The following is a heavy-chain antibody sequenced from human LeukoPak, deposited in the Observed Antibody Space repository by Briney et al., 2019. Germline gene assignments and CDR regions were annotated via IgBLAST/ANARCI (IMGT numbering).Heavy chain of an antibody. V-gene: IGHV3-74*01. CDR2: INTDGSTT. CDR3: ARVAAGTGSFDY. CDR1: GFTLSSNW. D-gene: IGHD3-10*01. Sequence: GSLRLSCAASGFTLSSNWMHWVRQAPGKGLVWVSRINTDGSTTTYADSVKGRFTISRDDAKHTLYLQMDSLRAEDTAVYYCARVAAGTGSFDYWGQGTLVTVSS. J-gene: IGHJ4*02.